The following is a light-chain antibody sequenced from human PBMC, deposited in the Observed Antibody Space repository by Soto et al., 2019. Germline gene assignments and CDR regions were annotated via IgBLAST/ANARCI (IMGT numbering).Light chain of an antibody. CDR3: RQYHNWWT. CDR1: QSISSY. V-gene: IGKV1-39*01. CDR2: AAS. J-gene: IGKJ1*01. Sequence: DIQMTQSPSSLSASVGDRVTITCRASQSISSYLNWYQQKPGKAPKLLIYAASSLQSGVPSRFSGSGSGTEFTLTISSLQSEDFAVYYCRQYHNWWTFGQGTKVDI.